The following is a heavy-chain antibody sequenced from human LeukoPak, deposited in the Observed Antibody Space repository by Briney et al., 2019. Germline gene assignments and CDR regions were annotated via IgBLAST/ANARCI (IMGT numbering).Heavy chain of an antibody. CDR2: ISSSGSTI. CDR3: ARDGPLNILSSSFYYYYYYMDV. V-gene: IGHV3-11*01. J-gene: IGHJ6*03. Sequence: GGSLRLSCAAPGFTFSDYYMSWIRQAPGKGLEWVSYISSSGSTIYYADSVKGRFTISRDNAKNSLYLQMNSLRAEDTAVYYCARDGPLNILSSSFYYYYYYMDVWGKGTTVTVSS. CDR1: GFTFSDYY. D-gene: IGHD6-6*01.